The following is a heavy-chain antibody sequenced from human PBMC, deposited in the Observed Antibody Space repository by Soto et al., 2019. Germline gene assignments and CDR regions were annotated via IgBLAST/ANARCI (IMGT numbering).Heavy chain of an antibody. D-gene: IGHD2-21*01. CDR3: ARFREFPFDYYYYVMDV. Sequence: GASVKVSCKASGYTFTSYGISWVRQAPGQGLEWMGWISAYNGNTNYAQKLQGRVTMTTDTSTSTAYMELRSLRSDDTAVYYCARFREFPFDYYYYVMDVWGRGTTVTVSS. CDR1: GYTFTSYG. CDR2: ISAYNGNT. J-gene: IGHJ6*02. V-gene: IGHV1-18*01.